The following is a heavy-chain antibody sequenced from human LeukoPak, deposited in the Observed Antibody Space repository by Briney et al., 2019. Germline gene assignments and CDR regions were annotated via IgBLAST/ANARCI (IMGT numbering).Heavy chain of an antibody. CDR3: TRGISSGSAFDI. D-gene: IGHD6-19*01. J-gene: IGHJ3*02. CDR2: MFSGGTP. CDR1: GFTVSSSH. Sequence: PGGSLRLSCAASGFTVSSSHMSWVRPAPGKGLEWVSVMFSGGTPYYADSVKGRFTISRDNSKDTLFLQMSSLRAEDTAVYYCTRGISSGSAFDIWGKGTMVTVSS. V-gene: IGHV3-53*01.